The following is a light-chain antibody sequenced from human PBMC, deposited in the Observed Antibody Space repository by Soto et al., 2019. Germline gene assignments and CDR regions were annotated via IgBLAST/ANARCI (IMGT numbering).Light chain of an antibody. V-gene: IGKV3-20*01. Sequence: EIVLTQSPGTLSLSPGERATLSCRASQSVSSSYLAWYQQKPGQAPRLLLYGASSRATGIPDRFSGSGSGTDFTLTISRLEPEDFAVYYCQQYGGAPRTFGEGTQ. CDR3: QQYGGAPRT. CDR2: GAS. CDR1: QSVSSSY. J-gene: IGKJ1*01.